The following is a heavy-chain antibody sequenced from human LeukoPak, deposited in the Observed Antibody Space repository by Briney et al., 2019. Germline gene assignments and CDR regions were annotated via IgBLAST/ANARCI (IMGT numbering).Heavy chain of an antibody. D-gene: IGHD3-22*01. CDR3: ARSGDYYDSSGYYYPRGGFDY. Sequence: GGSLRLSCAASGFTFSSYAMHWVRQAPGKGLEYVSAISGNGGSTYYANSVKGRFTISRDNSKNTLYLQMGSLRAEDMAVYYCARSGDYYDSSGYYYPRGGFDYWGQGTLVTVSS. CDR2: ISGNGGST. CDR1: GFTFSSYA. V-gene: IGHV3-64*01. J-gene: IGHJ4*02.